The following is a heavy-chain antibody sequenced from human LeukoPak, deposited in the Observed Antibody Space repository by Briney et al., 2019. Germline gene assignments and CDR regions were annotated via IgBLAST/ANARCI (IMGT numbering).Heavy chain of an antibody. D-gene: IGHD5-12*01. Sequence: PGRSLRLSCAASGFTFSSYGMHWVRQAPGKGLEWVAVISYDGSNKYYADSVKGRFTISRDNAKNSLYLQMNSLRAEDTAVYYCARGLPYSGYDVDYWGQGTLVTVSS. V-gene: IGHV3-30*03. CDR1: GFTFSSYG. CDR2: ISYDGSNK. J-gene: IGHJ4*02. CDR3: ARGLPYSGYDVDY.